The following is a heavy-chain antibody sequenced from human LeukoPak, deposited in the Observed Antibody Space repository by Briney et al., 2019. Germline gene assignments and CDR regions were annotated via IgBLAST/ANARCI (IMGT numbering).Heavy chain of an antibody. D-gene: IGHD5-18*01. CDR1: SRSLSGYY. CDR2: IYYSGST. V-gene: IGHV4-59*01. Sequence: SETLSLTCVVYSRSLSGYYWSWIRQPPGKGLEWIGYIYYSGSTNYNPSLKSRVTISVDTSKNQFSLKLSSVTAADTAVYYCARAVKVYSPSYSMDVWGQGTTVTVSS. J-gene: IGHJ6*02. CDR3: ARAVKVYSPSYSMDV.